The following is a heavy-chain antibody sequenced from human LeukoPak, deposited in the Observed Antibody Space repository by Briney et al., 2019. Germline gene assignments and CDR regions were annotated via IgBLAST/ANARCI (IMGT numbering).Heavy chain of an antibody. CDR1: GVSITIGFYH. J-gene: IGHJ4*02. D-gene: IGHD6-13*01. Sequence: SETLSLTCTVPGVSITIGFYHWSWIRQPAGKGLEWIGRIYASESTMYNPSLKSRVTISLDTSENQFSLKLSSVTAADTAVYYCARHGEQQLVYFDYWGQGTLVTVSS. CDR2: IYASEST. V-gene: IGHV4-61*02. CDR3: ARHGEQQLVYFDY.